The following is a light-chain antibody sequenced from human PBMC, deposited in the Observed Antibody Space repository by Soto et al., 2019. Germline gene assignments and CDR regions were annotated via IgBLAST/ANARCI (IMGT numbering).Light chain of an antibody. J-gene: IGKJ4*01. Sequence: EIVLTQSPATLSLSPGERATLSCRASQSVSRYLAWYQQKPGQAPRLLIYDTSHRATGIPARFSGSGSVTDFTLTISSLEPEDFPVYYCQQRSSWPTFGGGTKVEIK. CDR2: DTS. V-gene: IGKV3-11*01. CDR3: QQRSSWPT. CDR1: QSVSRY.